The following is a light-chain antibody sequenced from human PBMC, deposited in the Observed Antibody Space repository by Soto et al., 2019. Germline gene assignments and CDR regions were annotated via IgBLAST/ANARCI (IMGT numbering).Light chain of an antibody. V-gene: IGKV1-8*01. CDR3: LQYYNFSWT. CDR1: QGISSY. J-gene: IGKJ1*01. Sequence: AIQLTQSPSSFSASTGDRVTITCRASQGISSYLAWYQQKPGKAPKLLIYAASTLQSGVPSRFSGGGSGTHFTLTISSLQPDDFATYYCLQYYNFSWTFGQGTKVDI. CDR2: AAS.